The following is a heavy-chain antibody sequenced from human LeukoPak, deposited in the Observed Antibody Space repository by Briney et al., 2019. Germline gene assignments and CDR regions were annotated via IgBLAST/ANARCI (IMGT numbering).Heavy chain of an antibody. Sequence: PGGSLRLSCAASGYTFSTYWMHWVRQGPGEGLVWVSRINEDGSSTSYAESVRGRFTISRDNAKNTLYLQMNSLRVEDTAVYYCARSNQADDYWGQGTLVTVSS. CDR3: ARSNQADDY. D-gene: IGHD4-11*01. CDR1: GYTFSTYW. J-gene: IGHJ4*02. CDR2: INEDGSST. V-gene: IGHV3-74*01.